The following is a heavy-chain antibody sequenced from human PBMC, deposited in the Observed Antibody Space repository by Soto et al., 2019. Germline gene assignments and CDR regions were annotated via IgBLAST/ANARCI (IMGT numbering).Heavy chain of an antibody. CDR1: GGSISSGGYY. V-gene: IGHV4-31*03. CDR2: IYYSGST. Sequence: SETLSLICTVSGGSISSGGYYWSWIRQHPGKGLEWIGYIYYSGSTYYNTSLKSRVTISVDTSKNQFSLKLSSVNAADPAVYYCAGGSQSVAATNYYFYYMDGWAKGTTITVSS. D-gene: IGHD2-15*01. J-gene: IGHJ6*03. CDR3: AGGSQSVAATNYYFYYMDG.